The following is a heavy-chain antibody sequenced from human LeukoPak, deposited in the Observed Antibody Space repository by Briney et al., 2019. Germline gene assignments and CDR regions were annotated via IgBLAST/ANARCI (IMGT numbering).Heavy chain of an antibody. Sequence: SETLSLTCTVSGGSISSYYWSWIRQPPGKGLEWIGYIYYSGSTNYNPSLKSRVTISVDTSKNQFSLKLSSVTAADTAVYYCARQGGQCDFWSGYVYDAFDIWGQGTMVTVSS. V-gene: IGHV4-59*08. CDR1: GGSISSYY. D-gene: IGHD3-3*01. J-gene: IGHJ3*02. CDR2: IYYSGST. CDR3: ARQGGQCDFWSGYVYDAFDI.